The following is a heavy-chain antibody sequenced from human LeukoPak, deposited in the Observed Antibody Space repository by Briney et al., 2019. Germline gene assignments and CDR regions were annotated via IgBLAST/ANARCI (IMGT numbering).Heavy chain of an antibody. V-gene: IGHV4-4*07. Sequence: SETLSLTCTVSGGSISSYYWSWIRQPAGKGLEWIGRIYTSGSTNYNASLKSRVSMSVDTSKNQFSLKLSSVTAADTAVFYCAGENSGSHREFDYWGQGTLVTVSS. D-gene: IGHD1-26*01. J-gene: IGHJ4*02. CDR3: AGENSGSHREFDY. CDR2: IYTSGST. CDR1: GGSISSYY.